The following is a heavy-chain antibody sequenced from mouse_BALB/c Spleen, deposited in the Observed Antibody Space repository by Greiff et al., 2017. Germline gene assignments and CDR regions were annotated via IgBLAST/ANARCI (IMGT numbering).Heavy chain of an antibody. Sequence: EVKLMESGPDLVKPSQSLSLTCTVTGYSITSGYSWHWIRQFPGNKLEWMGYIHYSGSTNYNPSLKSRISITRDTSKNQFFLQLNSVTTEDTATYYCASRDDYDGTFAYWGQGTLVTVSA. CDR1: GYSITSGYS. V-gene: IGHV3-1*02. D-gene: IGHD2-4*01. CDR2: IHYSGST. CDR3: ASRDDYDGTFAY. J-gene: IGHJ3*01.